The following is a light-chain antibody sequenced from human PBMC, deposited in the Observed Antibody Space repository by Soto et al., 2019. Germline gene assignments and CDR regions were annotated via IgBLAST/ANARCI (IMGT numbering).Light chain of an antibody. CDR2: DTS. CDR3: QQRTNWPRSFT. CDR1: QSVSSY. Sequence: EIVLTQSPATLSLSPGERDTISCRASQSVSSYLAWYQQIPGQAPRLLIYDTSKRATGIPARFSGSGSGTDFTLTISSLEPEYFAVYYCQQRTNWPRSFTFGPGTKVDIK. J-gene: IGKJ3*01. V-gene: IGKV3-11*01.